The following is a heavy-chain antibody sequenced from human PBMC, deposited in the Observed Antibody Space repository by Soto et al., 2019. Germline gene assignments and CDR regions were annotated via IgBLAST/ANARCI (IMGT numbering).Heavy chain of an antibody. V-gene: IGHV3-23*01. CDR1: GFTFSSYA. CDR3: ARVGGTWISGWFDP. Sequence: AGGSLRLSCAASGFTFSSYAMSWVHQAPGKGLEWVSAISGSGGSTYYADSVKGRFTISRDNSKKTLYLQMNSLRAEDTAVYYCARVGGTWISGWFDPWGQGTLVTVSS. D-gene: IGHD2-2*03. CDR2: ISGSGGST. J-gene: IGHJ5*02.